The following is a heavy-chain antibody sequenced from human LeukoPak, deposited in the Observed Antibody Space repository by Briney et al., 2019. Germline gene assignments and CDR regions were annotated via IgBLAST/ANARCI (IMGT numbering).Heavy chain of an antibody. CDR1: GFTFISYT. CDR3: AKKLVMGPTGGFDP. Sequence: GGSLRLSCAASGFTFISYTMGWVRQAPGKGLEWVSTITGSGGSTSYADSVKGRFTISRDNSRSRLFLQMNSLRAEDTAVYYCAKKLVMGPTGGFDPWGQGTLVTVSS. CDR2: ITGSGGST. D-gene: IGHD1-26*01. J-gene: IGHJ5*02. V-gene: IGHV3-23*01.